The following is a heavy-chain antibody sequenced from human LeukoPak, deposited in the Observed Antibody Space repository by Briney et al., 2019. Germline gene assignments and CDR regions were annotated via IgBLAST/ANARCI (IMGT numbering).Heavy chain of an antibody. V-gene: IGHV4-59*08. D-gene: IGHD3-10*01. Sequence: SETLSLTCTVSGGSINSYYWSWIRQPPGKGLEWIGYIYYSGSTNYNPSLKSRVTISVDTSKNQFSLKLSSVTAADTAVYYCARHGYYGSGTHGDWFDPWGQGTLVTVSS. J-gene: IGHJ5*02. CDR3: ARHGYYGSGTHGDWFDP. CDR2: IYYSGST. CDR1: GGSINSYY.